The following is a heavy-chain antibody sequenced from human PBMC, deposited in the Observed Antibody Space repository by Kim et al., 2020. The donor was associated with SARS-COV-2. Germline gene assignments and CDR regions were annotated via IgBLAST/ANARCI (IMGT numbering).Heavy chain of an antibody. CDR2: ISSSSSYT. Sequence: GGSLRLSCAASGFTFSDYYMSWIRQAPGKGLEWVSYISSSSSYTNYADSVKGRFTISRDNAKNSLYLQMNSLRAEDTAVYYCARVDCSGGSCYFGGGNWFDPWGQGTLVTVSS. J-gene: IGHJ5*02. CDR3: ARVDCSGGSCYFGGGNWFDP. V-gene: IGHV3-11*05. CDR1: GFTFSDYY. D-gene: IGHD2-15*01.